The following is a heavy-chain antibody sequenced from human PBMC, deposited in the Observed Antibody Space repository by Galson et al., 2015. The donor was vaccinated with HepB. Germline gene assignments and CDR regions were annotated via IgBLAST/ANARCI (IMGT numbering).Heavy chain of an antibody. D-gene: IGHD2-21*01. CDR2: ISSRSSNI. CDR1: GLTFSTYN. J-gene: IGHJ4*02. V-gene: IGHV3-48*02. CDR3: ARDPAYCGADCYHDY. Sequence: SLRLSCAASGLTFSTYNMNWVRQAPGKGLEWISYISSRSSNIFYADSVKGRFTISRDNAKNSLYLQMNSLRDEDTAVYYCARDPAYCGADCYHDYWGQGTLVTVSS.